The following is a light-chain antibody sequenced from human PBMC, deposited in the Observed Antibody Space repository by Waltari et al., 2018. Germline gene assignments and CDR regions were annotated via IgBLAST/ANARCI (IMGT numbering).Light chain of an antibody. CDR1: QSVSSY. CDR2: DAS. J-gene: IGKJ4*01. V-gene: IGKV3-11*01. Sequence: EIVLTQSPATLSLSPGETATLSCRASQSVSSYLGWYQQKFGQPPRLLIYDASNRATGVPARFSGSGSGTDFTLTIDSLEPEDFAVYYCQQSSRWPLTFGGGTKVEIK. CDR3: QQSSRWPLT.